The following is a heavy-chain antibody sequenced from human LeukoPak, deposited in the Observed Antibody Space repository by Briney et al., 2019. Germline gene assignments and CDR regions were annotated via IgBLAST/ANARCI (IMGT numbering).Heavy chain of an antibody. CDR2: IKPDGSDK. CDR1: GFTFSSYW. CDR3: ARAGNLDN. V-gene: IGHV3-7*01. J-gene: IGHJ4*02. D-gene: IGHD4-23*01. Sequence: GGSLRLSCAASGFTFSSYWMSWVRQAPGKGLEWVAQIKPDGSDKYYVDSVKGRFTISRDNAKNSLNLQMNSLRAEDTAVYYCARAGNLDNWGQGTLVTVSP.